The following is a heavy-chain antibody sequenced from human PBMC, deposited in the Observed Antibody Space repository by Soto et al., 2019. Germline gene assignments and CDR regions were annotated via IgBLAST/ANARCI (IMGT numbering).Heavy chain of an antibody. J-gene: IGHJ4*02. CDR1: GFTFSSYG. CDR2: IWYDGSNK. V-gene: IGHV3-33*01. D-gene: IGHD1-1*01. Sequence: QVQLVESGGGVVQPGRSLRLSCAASGFTFSSYGMHWVRQAPGKGLEWVAVIWYDGSNKYYADSVKGRFTISRDNSKNTRYLQMNSLRAEDTAVYYCARELAYYFDYWGQGTLVTVSS. CDR3: ARELAYYFDY.